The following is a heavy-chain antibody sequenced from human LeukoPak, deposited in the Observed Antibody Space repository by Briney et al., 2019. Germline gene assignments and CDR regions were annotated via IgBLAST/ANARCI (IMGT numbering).Heavy chain of an antibody. V-gene: IGHV4-4*02. CDR2: IYHSGST. J-gene: IGHJ4*02. D-gene: IGHD3-22*01. CDR3: AREVVYYYDNGGYFY. CDR1: GGSISSSNW. Sequence: SETLSLTCAVSGGSISSSNWWSWVRQPPGKGLEWIGEIYHSGSTNYNPSLKSRVTISVDASKSQFSLKLTSVTAADTAVYFCAREVVYYYDNGGYFYWGQGALVTVSS.